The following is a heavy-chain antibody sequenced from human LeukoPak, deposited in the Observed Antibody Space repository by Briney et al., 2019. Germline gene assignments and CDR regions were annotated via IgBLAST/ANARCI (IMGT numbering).Heavy chain of an antibody. V-gene: IGHV3-23*01. Sequence: PGGSLRLSCAASGFTFSSYAMTWVRQAPGKGLEWVSVISGSGGTTYYADSVKGRFTISRDNSKNTLFLHMTSLRAEDTAVYYCAKLYSSGWYVADYWGQGTLVTVSS. CDR1: GFTFSSYA. J-gene: IGHJ4*02. CDR3: AKLYSSGWYVADY. CDR2: ISGSGGTT. D-gene: IGHD6-19*01.